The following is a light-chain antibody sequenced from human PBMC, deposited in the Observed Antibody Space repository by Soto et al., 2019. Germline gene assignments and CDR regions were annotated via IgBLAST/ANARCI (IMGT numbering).Light chain of an antibody. V-gene: IGLV1-44*01. CDR3: AVWDDSLNGPV. CDR1: SSNIGSNT. J-gene: IGLJ3*02. Sequence: QAVVSQPPSASGTPGQTVTISCSGSSSNIGSNTVNWYQQFPGTAPKLLIYDYIQRPSGVPDRFSASKSGTSVSLAISGLQSEDEADYYCAVWDDSLNGPVFGGGTKVTVL. CDR2: DYI.